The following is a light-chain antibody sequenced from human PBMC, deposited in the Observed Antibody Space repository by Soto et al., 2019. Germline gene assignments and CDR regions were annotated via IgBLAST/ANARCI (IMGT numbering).Light chain of an antibody. Sequence: EIVLTQSPGTLSLSPGERVTLSCRASQSVNNNYLAWYQQKPGQPPRFLMYGASSRASGIPDRFSGSGSGTDFTLTISRLEPEDFAVYYCQQYGSPPPTFGQGTRLEMK. J-gene: IGKJ5*01. V-gene: IGKV3-20*01. CDR1: QSVNNNY. CDR2: GAS. CDR3: QQYGSPPPT.